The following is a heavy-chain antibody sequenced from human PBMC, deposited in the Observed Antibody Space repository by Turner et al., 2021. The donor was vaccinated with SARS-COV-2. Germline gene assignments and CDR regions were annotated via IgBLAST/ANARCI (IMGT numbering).Heavy chain of an antibody. D-gene: IGHD3-9*01. CDR2: MNPNSGNT. V-gene: IGHV1-8*01. J-gene: IGHJ5*02. Sequence: QVQLVQSGAKVKKPGASVKVAGKASVYTFTSYDINWVRQATGLGLELMGWMNPNSGNTGYAQKFQGRVTMTRNTSISTAYMELSSLRSEATALYYCARAAQLTVWFDPWGQGTLVTVSS. CDR1: VYTFTSYD. CDR3: ARAAQLTVWFDP.